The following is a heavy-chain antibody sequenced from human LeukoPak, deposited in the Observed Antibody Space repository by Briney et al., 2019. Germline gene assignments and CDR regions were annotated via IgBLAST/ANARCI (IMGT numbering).Heavy chain of an antibody. CDR3: ARTPGSYDSTGYFSSQYAFDL. D-gene: IGHD3-22*01. J-gene: IGHJ3*01. Sequence: PGGSLRLSCAASALTFRTYSMNWVRQAPGKGLEWISYISSSSNFIYYGDSVKGRFTIPRDNVKNSLYLQMNSLRAEDTAVYYCARTPGSYDSTGYFSSQYAFDLWGQGTMVTVSS. CDR1: ALTFRTYS. V-gene: IGHV3-48*01. CDR2: ISSSSNFI.